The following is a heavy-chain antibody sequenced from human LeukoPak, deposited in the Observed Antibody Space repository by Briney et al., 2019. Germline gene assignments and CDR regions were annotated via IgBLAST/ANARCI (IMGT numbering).Heavy chain of an antibody. CDR2: IGGSGTTT. CDR3: ANDLRNYYNSSVLS. Sequence: PGGSLRLSCAASGFTFNNYAMTWVRQSPGKGLEWVSTIGGSGTTTYYADSVRGRITISRDNSKTTLYLQLNNLRAEDTALYYCANDLRNYYNSSVLSWGQGTLVTVSS. J-gene: IGHJ5*02. D-gene: IGHD3-22*01. CDR1: GFTFNNYA. V-gene: IGHV3-23*01.